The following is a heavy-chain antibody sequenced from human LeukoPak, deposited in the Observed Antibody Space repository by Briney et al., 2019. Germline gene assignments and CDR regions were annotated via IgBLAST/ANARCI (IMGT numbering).Heavy chain of an antibody. CDR1: GGSISSSSYY. D-gene: IGHD3-22*01. CDR3: ASRWGYYDSSRYYRRNNWFDP. Sequence: PSETLSLTCTVSGGSISSSSYYWGWIRQPPGKGLEWIGSIYYSGSTYYNPSLKSRVTISVDTSKNQFSLKLSSVTAADTAVYYCASRWGYYDSSRYYRRNNWFDPWGQGTLVTVSS. CDR2: IYYSGST. V-gene: IGHV4-39*01. J-gene: IGHJ5*02.